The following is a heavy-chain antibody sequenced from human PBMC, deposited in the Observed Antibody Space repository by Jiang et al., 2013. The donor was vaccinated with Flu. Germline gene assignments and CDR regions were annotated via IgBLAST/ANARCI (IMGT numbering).Heavy chain of an antibody. D-gene: IGHD4-23*01. V-gene: IGHV3-15*01. CDR1: GFTFSNAW. CDR3: TTEVLTTVVTPSGLNWYFDL. CDR2: IKSKTDGGTT. J-gene: IGHJ2*01. Sequence: VQLVESGGGLVKPGGSLRLSCAASGFTFSNAWMSWVRQAPGKGLEWVGRIKSKTDGGTTDYAAPVKGRFTISRDDSKNXLYLQMNSLKTEDTAVYYCTTEVLTTVVTPSGLNWYFDLWGRGTLVTSSPQ.